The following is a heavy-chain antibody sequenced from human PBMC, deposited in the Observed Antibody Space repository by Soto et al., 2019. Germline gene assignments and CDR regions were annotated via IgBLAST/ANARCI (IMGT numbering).Heavy chain of an antibody. Sequence: QVQLQESGPGLVKPSQTLSLACTVSGGSVGSGEYYYSWIRQPPGKGLEWIGYIYDGGITNYTPSLKGRVTMSLDRSNNQVYLKLSSVTAADTAVYFCAREVSHGYTDNVWGQGTMVTVSS. D-gene: IGHD5-18*01. CDR2: IYDGGIT. CDR1: GGSVGSGEYY. CDR3: AREVSHGYTDNV. J-gene: IGHJ3*01. V-gene: IGHV4-30-4*01.